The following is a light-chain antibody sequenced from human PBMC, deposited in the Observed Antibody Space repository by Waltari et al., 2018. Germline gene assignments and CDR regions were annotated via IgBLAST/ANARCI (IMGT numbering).Light chain of an antibody. Sequence: QSALTQPASVSGSPGQSITLSCTWTSSAIGPSYFVSWYQQHPGKAPKLIIFDVNKRPSGISDRFSGSKSGNTASLTISRLQTGDEADYFCSAYTYSSPFAWAFGGGTKVTVL. CDR3: SAYTYSSPFAWA. CDR2: DVN. J-gene: IGLJ3*02. CDR1: SSAIGPSYF. V-gene: IGLV2-14*03.